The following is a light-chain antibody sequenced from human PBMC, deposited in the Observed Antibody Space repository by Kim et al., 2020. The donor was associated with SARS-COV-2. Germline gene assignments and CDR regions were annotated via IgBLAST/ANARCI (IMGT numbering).Light chain of an antibody. J-gene: IGKJ4*01. CDR1: QGISNY. V-gene: IGKV1-27*01. CDR3: QEYDSAPLT. Sequence: ASGGDRVTITCRASQGISNYLAWYQQKPGKVPKLLIIAASTMQSGVPSRFSGSGSGTDFTLTISSLQPEDVASYYCQEYDSAPLTFGGGTKVDIK. CDR2: AAS.